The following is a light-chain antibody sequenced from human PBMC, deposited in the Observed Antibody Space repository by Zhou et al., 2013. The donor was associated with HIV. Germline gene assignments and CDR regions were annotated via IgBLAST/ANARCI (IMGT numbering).Light chain of an antibody. CDR3: MQSIQLPLT. Sequence: EIVMTQSPLSLTVTPGEPASISCRSSQSLLHSNGYNYLDWYLQKPGQSPQLLIYLGSNRASGVPDRFSGSGSGTDFTLKVTRVEAEDVGVYYCMQSIQLPLTFGQGTKVEIK. CDR1: QSLLHSNGYNY. CDR2: LGS. J-gene: IGKJ1*01. V-gene: IGKV2-28*01.